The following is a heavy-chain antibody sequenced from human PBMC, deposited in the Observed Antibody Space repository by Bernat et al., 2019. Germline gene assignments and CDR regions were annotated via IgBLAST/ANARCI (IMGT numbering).Heavy chain of an antibody. V-gene: IGHV4-39*02. Sequence: QLQLQESGPGLVKPSETLSLTCTVSGGSISSSSYYWGWIRQPPGKGLEWMGSIYYSGSTYYNPSLKIRVTISVDTSKNQFSLKLSSVTAADTAVYYCARDQVPAAIPDYYYYGMDVWGQGTTVTVSS. CDR1: GGSISSSSYY. J-gene: IGHJ6*02. CDR2: IYYSGST. D-gene: IGHD2-2*02. CDR3: ARDQVPAAIPDYYYYGMDV.